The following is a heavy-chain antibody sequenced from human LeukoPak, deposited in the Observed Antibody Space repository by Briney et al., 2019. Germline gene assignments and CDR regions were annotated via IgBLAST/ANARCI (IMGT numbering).Heavy chain of an antibody. Sequence: GESLKISCQGSGYSFTSYWIGWVRQKPGKGLEWMGIIYPDDSDTRYSPSFQGQVTISADKSISTAYLQWSSVKASETAIYYCARHTGSVDAMDVWGQGTTITVSS. CDR1: GYSFTSYW. J-gene: IGHJ6*02. D-gene: IGHD4-17*01. CDR2: IYPDDSDT. CDR3: ARHTGSVDAMDV. V-gene: IGHV5-51*01.